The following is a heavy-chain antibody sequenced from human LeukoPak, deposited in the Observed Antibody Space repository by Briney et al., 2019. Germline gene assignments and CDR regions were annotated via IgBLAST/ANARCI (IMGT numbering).Heavy chain of an antibody. CDR1: GFTFSSYA. CDR3: ARGLCSSTSCYPYYYYYMDV. V-gene: IGHV3-23*01. CDR2: ISGSGGST. J-gene: IGHJ6*03. Sequence: PGGSLRLSCAASGFTFSSYAMSWVRQAPGKGLEWVSAISGSGGSTYYADSVKGRFTISRDNSKNTLYLQMNSLRAEDTAVYYCARGLCSSTSCYPYYYYYMDVWGKGTTVTVSS. D-gene: IGHD2-2*01.